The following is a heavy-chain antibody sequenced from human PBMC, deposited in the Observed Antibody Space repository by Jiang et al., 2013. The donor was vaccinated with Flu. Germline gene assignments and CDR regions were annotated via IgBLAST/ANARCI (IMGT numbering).Heavy chain of an antibody. D-gene: IGHD4-17*01. CDR2: IFPGDSDT. J-gene: IGHJ4*02. Sequence: GAEVKKPGESLKISCKGSGYNFPPYWIGWVRQVPGKGLEWMGSIFPGDSDTRYSPSFQGHVTISVDRSITTAYLQWSSLKASDTAMYYCARQAVTTSATDYYFDFWGQGTLVTVSS. CDR3: ARQAVTTSATDYYFDF. V-gene: IGHV5-51*01. CDR1: GYNFPPYW.